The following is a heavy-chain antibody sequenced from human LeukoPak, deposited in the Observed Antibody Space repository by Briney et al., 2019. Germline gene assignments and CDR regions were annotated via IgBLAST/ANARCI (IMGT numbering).Heavy chain of an antibody. D-gene: IGHD6-13*01. V-gene: IGHV3-21*01. CDR3: ARERASSRFDP. J-gene: IGHJ5*02. CDR2: ITSGNNI. CDR1: GFAFSSYT. Sequence: TGGSLRLSCAASGFAFSSYTMNWVRRAPGKRLEWVSSITSGNNIYYADSVKGRFTISRDNAKNSLYLEMNSLRAEDTAVYYCARERASSRFDPWGQGTLVTVSS.